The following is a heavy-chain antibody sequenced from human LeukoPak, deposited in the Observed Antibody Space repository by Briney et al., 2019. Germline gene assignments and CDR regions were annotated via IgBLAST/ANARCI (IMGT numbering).Heavy chain of an antibody. Sequence: PGGSLRLSCAASGFTFDNYAMSWVRQAPGKGREWGSTITGSGDSTYYADSVEGRFTISRDGSKNTLYLHMSSLRAEDTAVYYCAKHLGSVCAGGTCYYLDYWGQGTLVTVSS. CDR1: GFTFDNYA. CDR2: ITGSGDST. J-gene: IGHJ4*02. CDR3: AKHLGSVCAGGTCYYLDY. D-gene: IGHD2-15*01. V-gene: IGHV3-23*01.